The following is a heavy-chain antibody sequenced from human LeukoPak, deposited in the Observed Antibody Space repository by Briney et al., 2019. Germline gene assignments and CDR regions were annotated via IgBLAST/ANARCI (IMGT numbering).Heavy chain of an antibody. CDR1: GFTFSSYG. V-gene: IGHV3-30*02. CDR3: AKDPTYDAFDI. Sequence: PGGSLRLSCAASGFTFSSYGMHWVRQAPGKGLEWVAFILYDGSNKYYADSVKGRFTISRDNSKNTLYLQMNSLRAEDTAVYYCAKDPTYDAFDIWGQGTMVTVSS. J-gene: IGHJ3*02. CDR2: ILYDGSNK.